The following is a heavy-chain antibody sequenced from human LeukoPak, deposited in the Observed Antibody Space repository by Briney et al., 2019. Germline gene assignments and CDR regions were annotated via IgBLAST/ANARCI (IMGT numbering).Heavy chain of an antibody. J-gene: IGHJ4*02. Sequence: SETLSLTCTVSGGSTSSSSHYWGWIRQPPGKGLEWIGCIYYTGSTYYKPSLKSRLTISVDTSMNQFSLKLNSVTAADTAVYYCARGPYDYELDYWGQGTLVTVSS. D-gene: IGHD4-17*01. CDR3: ARGPYDYELDY. V-gene: IGHV4-39*07. CDR2: IYYTGST. CDR1: GGSTSSSSHY.